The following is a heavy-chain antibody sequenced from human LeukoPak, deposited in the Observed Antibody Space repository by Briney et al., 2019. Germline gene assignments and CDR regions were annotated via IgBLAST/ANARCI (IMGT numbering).Heavy chain of an antibody. CDR1: GGTFSSYA. J-gene: IGHJ5*02. CDR3: ARVAIAARTNWFDP. V-gene: IGHV1-69*13. D-gene: IGHD6-6*01. CDR2: IIPIFGTA. Sequence: SVKVSCKASGGTFSSYAISWARQAPGQGLEWMGGIIPIFGTANYAQKFQGRVTITADESTSTAYMELSSLRSEDTAVYYCARVAIAARTNWFDPWGQGTLVTVSS.